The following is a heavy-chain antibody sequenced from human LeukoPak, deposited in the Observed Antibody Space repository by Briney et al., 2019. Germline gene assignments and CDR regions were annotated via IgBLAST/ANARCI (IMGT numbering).Heavy chain of an antibody. CDR3: ARAGRDYNYDSSGYAGHDY. CDR2: INSDGSST. D-gene: IGHD3-22*01. J-gene: IGHJ4*02. Sequence: GGSLRLSCAASGFTFSSYWMHWVRQAPGKGLVWVSRINSDGSSTSYAASVKGRFTISRDNAKNTLYLQMNSLRAEDTAVYYCARAGRDYNYDSSGYAGHDYWGQGTLVTVSS. CDR1: GFTFSSYW. V-gene: IGHV3-74*01.